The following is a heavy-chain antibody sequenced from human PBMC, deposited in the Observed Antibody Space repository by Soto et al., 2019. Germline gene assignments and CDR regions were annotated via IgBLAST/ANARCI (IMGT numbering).Heavy chain of an antibody. V-gene: IGHV3-23*01. CDR2: ISGSGDAT. Sequence: EVQLLESGGGLVQPGGSLRLSCGASGFTFSSYGMSWVRQGPGKGLEWVADISGSGDATHCADSVKGHFTISRDNSKNTLFLQMNSLRAEDTAIYYCARGAWGSIHDHWGQGTLVIVSS. D-gene: IGHD3-16*01. J-gene: IGHJ4*02. CDR3: ARGAWGSIHDH. CDR1: GFTFSSYG.